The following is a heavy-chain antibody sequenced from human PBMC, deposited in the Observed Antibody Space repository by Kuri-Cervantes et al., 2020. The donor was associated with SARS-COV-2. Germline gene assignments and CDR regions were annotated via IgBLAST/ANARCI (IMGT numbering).Heavy chain of an antibody. Sequence: GESLKISCAASGFTFSSYAMNWVRQAPGKGLEWVSAISGSGGTTYYADSVKGRFTISRDNSKNTLYLQMNSLRAEDTAVYYCARDQGYWGQGTLVTVSS. CDR3: ARDQGY. CDR2: ISGSGGTT. V-gene: IGHV3-23*01. CDR1: GFTFSSYA. J-gene: IGHJ4*02.